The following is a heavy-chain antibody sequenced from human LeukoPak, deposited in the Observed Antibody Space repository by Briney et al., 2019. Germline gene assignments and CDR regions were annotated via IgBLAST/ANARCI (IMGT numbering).Heavy chain of an antibody. J-gene: IGHJ4*02. CDR3: AGYYYDSTTYRDY. CDR1: GFTFSSYW. V-gene: IGHV3-7*01. Sequence: GGSLRLSCAASGFTFSSYWMSWVRQAPGKGLEWVAYINQDGSEKNYADSVKGRFTISRDNAKNSLYLQMNSLRAEDTAVYYCAGYYYDSTTYRDYWGQGTLVTVSS. D-gene: IGHD3-22*01. CDR2: INQDGSEK.